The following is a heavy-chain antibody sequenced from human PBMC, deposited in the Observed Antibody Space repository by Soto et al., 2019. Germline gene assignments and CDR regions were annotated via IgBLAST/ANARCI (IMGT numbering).Heavy chain of an antibody. J-gene: IGHJ3*02. Sequence: ASLKVSCKASGYTFTSYDINWVRQATGQGLEWMGWMNPNSGNTGYAQKFQGRVTMTRNTSISTAYMELSSLRSEDTAVYYCASPTYYDFWSGYYTDAFDIWGQGTMVTVSS. CDR2: MNPNSGNT. D-gene: IGHD3-3*01. V-gene: IGHV1-8*01. CDR1: GYTFTSYD. CDR3: ASPTYYDFWSGYYTDAFDI.